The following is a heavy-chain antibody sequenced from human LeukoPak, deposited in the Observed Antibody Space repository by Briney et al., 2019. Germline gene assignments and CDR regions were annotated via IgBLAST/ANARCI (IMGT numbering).Heavy chain of an antibody. V-gene: IGHV3-21*01. J-gene: IGHJ4*02. CDR2: ISSSSSYI. Sequence: PGGSLRLSCAASGLTFSSYSMNWVRQAPGKGLEWVSSISSSSSYIYYADSVKGRFTISRDNAKNSLYLQMNSLRAEDTAVYYCALSPVRDSGYFDYWGQGTLVTVSS. CDR1: GLTFSSYS. CDR3: ALSPVRDSGYFDY. D-gene: IGHD2/OR15-2a*01.